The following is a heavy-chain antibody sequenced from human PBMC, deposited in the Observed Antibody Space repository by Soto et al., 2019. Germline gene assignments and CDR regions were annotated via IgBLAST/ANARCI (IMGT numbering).Heavy chain of an antibody. CDR2: IIPIFGTA. V-gene: IGHV1-69*05. J-gene: IGHJ5*02. CDR1: GGTFSSYA. Sequence: SVKVACNASGGTFSSYAISLVRQAPGQGLEWMGGIIPIFGTANYAQKFQGRVTMTTDTSTSTAYMELRSLRSDDTAVYYCARVKGSGYHNWFDPWGQGTLVTVSS. D-gene: IGHD3-22*01. CDR3: ARVKGSGYHNWFDP.